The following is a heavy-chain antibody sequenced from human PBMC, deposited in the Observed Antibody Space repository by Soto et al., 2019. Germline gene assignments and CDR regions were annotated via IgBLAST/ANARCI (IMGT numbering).Heavy chain of an antibody. J-gene: IGHJ5*02. V-gene: IGHV3-11*06. CDR1: GFNFSDFY. CDR3: ARDHYEILTGSGWFGP. Sequence: AGGSLRLSCTATGFNFSDFYMSWLRQAPGKGLEWISYISSTSTYTNYADSVQGRFTISRDDSKQSLYLQLHNLRAGDSAVYYCARDHYEILTGSGWFGPWGLGTLVTVSS. D-gene: IGHD3-9*01. CDR2: ISSTSTYT.